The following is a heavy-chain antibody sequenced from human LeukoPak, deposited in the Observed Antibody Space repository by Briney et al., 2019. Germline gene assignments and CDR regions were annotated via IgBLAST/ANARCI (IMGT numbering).Heavy chain of an antibody. V-gene: IGHV3-53*01. Sequence: PGGSLRLSCAASGFPVRSNYMSWLRQAPGKGLEWVSVIYSGGSTYYADSVKGRFTISGDNSKNTLYLQMNSLRAEDTAVYYCARGGSSGYDYEAFDYWGQGTLVTVSS. CDR2: IYSGGST. CDR1: GFPVRSNY. CDR3: ARGGSSGYDYEAFDY. D-gene: IGHD5-12*01. J-gene: IGHJ4*02.